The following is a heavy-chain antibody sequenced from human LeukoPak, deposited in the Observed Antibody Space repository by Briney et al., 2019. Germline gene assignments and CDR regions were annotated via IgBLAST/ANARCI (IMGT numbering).Heavy chain of an antibody. Sequence: GGSLRLSCAGSGFTLSTYGMSWVRQAPNKGLEWLSTISGSGDSTYYADSVKGRFTISRDNSKNTLFLQISSLRAEDTAIYYCAKWQYYGSGDDYWGQGTLVTVSS. V-gene: IGHV3-23*01. CDR2: ISGSGDST. CDR3: AKWQYYGSGDDY. J-gene: IGHJ4*02. D-gene: IGHD3-10*01. CDR1: GFTLSTYG.